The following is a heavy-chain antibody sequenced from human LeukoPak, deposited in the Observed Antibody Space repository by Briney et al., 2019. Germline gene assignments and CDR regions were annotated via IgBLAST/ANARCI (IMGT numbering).Heavy chain of an antibody. J-gene: IGHJ4*02. CDR1: GFTFSNYG. CDR3: AKDTSTVTLHADY. Sequence: PGGSLRLSCAASGFTFSNYGMHWVRQAPGKGLEWVAVISYDGSNKYYADSVKGRFTISRDNSKNTLYLQMNSLRAEDTAVSYCAKDTSTVTLHADYWGQGTLVTVSS. CDR2: ISYDGSNK. D-gene: IGHD4-17*01. V-gene: IGHV3-30*18.